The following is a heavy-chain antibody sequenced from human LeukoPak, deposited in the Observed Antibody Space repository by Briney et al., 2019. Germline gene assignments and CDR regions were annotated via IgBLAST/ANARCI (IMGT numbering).Heavy chain of an antibody. CDR3: ARESLTWLQSRTSWFDP. J-gene: IGHJ5*02. Sequence: SETLSLTCTVSGGSISSSSYYWGWIRQPPGKGLEWIGSIHYSGSTNYNPSLKSRVTISVDPSKNQFSLRLSSVTAADTAVYYCARESLTWLQSRTSWFDPWGQGTLVTVSS. CDR2: IHYSGST. V-gene: IGHV4-39*07. D-gene: IGHD5-24*01. CDR1: GGSISSSSYY.